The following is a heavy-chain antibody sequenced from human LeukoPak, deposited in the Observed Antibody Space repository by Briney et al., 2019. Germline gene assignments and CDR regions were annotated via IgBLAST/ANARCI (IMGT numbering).Heavy chain of an antibody. V-gene: IGHV1-18*01. D-gene: IGHD3-9*01. Sequence: GASVKVSCKASGYTFTSHGISWVRQAPGQGLEWMGWISAYNGNTNYAQKLQGRVTMTTDTSTSTAYMELRSLRSDDTAVYYCARPLKTYYDILTGYLAFDYWGQGTLVTVSS. J-gene: IGHJ4*02. CDR1: GYTFTSHG. CDR3: ARPLKTYYDILTGYLAFDY. CDR2: ISAYNGNT.